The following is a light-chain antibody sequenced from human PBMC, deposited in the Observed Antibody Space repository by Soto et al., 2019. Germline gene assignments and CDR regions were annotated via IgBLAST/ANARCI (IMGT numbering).Light chain of an antibody. CDR3: QHYNNWPPWT. CDR2: DTS. J-gene: IGKJ1*01. Sequence: LTQSPAIVSLSPGERATLSCTASQTVDTYIAWYQQRPGQPPRLLIHDTSHRASGVPARFRGSGSGTDFTLTITSLEPEDFAVYYCQHYNNWPPWTFGQGTKVDIK. CDR1: QTVDTY. V-gene: IGKV3-11*01.